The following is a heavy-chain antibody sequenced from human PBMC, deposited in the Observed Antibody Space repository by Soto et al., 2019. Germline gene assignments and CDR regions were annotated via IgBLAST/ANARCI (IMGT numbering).Heavy chain of an antibody. D-gene: IGHD6-6*01. CDR1: GGSISSGGYS. CDR3: ARDRRQLGVDP. J-gene: IGHJ5*02. CDR2: IYHSGST. V-gene: IGHV4-30-2*01. Sequence: QLQLQESGSGLVKPSQTLSLTCAVSGGSISSGGYSWSWIRQPPGKGLEWIGYIYHSGSTYYNPSPKSRVTISVDRSKNQFSRKLSSVTAADTAVYYCARDRRQLGVDPWGQGTLVTVSS.